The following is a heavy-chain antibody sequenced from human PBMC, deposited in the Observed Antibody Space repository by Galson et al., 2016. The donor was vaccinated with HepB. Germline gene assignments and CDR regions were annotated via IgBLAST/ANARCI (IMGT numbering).Heavy chain of an antibody. CDR2: THYSGST. CDR3: ARDKNERGYSYGHFDY. V-gene: IGHV4-31*03. J-gene: IGHJ4*02. CDR1: GGSISSGGYY. D-gene: IGHD5-18*01. Sequence: TLSLTCTVSGGSISSGGYYWSWIRQHPGKGLEWIGYTHYSGSTYYNPSLASRVSISVDTSKNQFSLKLSSVTAADTAVYYCARDKNERGYSYGHFDYWGQGALVTVSS.